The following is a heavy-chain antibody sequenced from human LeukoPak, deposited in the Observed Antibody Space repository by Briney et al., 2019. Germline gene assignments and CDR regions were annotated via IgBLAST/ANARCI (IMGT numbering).Heavy chain of an antibody. Sequence: PSETLSLTCAVYGGSFSGYYWSWLRQPPGKGLEWIGEINHSGRTNYNTSLKSRVSISVDTSKNQFALKLSTVTAADTAMYYCARAGDNSGYGDDWGQGALVTVSS. D-gene: IGHD3-22*01. CDR3: ARAGDNSGYGDD. CDR1: GGSFSGYY. CDR2: INHSGRT. J-gene: IGHJ4*02. V-gene: IGHV4-34*01.